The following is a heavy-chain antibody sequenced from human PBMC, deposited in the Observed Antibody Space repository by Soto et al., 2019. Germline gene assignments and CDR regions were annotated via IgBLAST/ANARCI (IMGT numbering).Heavy chain of an antibody. Sequence: GGSLRLSCEASGFIFSDYYMSWIRQAPGKGLEWLAYMSLSGNTIYYADSVKGRFTISRDNSNNSLYLQMNSLRPEDTATYFCARNYLSVLDSWGQGSLVTVSS. CDR1: GFIFSDYY. J-gene: IGHJ4*02. D-gene: IGHD3-10*01. CDR2: MSLSGNTI. CDR3: ARNYLSVLDS. V-gene: IGHV3-11*01.